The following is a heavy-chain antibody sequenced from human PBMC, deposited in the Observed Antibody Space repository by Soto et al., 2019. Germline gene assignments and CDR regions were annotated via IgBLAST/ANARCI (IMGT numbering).Heavy chain of an antibody. CDR1: GGSISSYY. J-gene: IGHJ4*02. CDR3: ARVGWTTVGYYFDY. D-gene: IGHD4-17*01. V-gene: IGHV4-59*01. Sequence: SVTLSLTCTVSGGSISSYYWSWIRQPPGKGLEWIGYIHYSGSTNYNPSLKSRVTISIDTSKNQFSLKLSSVTAADTAVYYCARVGWTTVGYYFDYWGQGTLVTVSS. CDR2: IHYSGST.